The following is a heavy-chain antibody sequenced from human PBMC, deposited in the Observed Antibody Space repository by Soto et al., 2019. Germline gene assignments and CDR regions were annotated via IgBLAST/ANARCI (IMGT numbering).Heavy chain of an antibody. CDR3: ARAELRFLEWSYSGPTWFDP. Sequence: SETLSLTCAVYGGSFSGYYWSWIRQPPGKGLEWIGEINHSGSTYYNPSLKSRVTISVDTSKNQFSLKLSSVTAADTAVYYCARAELRFLEWSYSGPTWFDPWGQGTLVTVSS. V-gene: IGHV4-34*01. CDR2: INHSGST. J-gene: IGHJ5*02. D-gene: IGHD3-3*01. CDR1: GGSFSGYY.